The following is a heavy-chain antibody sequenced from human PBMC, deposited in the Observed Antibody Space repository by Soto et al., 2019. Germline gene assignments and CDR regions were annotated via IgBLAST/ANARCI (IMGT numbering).Heavy chain of an antibody. CDR3: AKDYGYWWYYFDY. J-gene: IGHJ4*02. Sequence: EVQLLESGGGLVQPGGSLRLSCAASGFTFSSYAMSWVRQAPGKGREWVSAISGSGGSTYYADSVKGRFTISRDNSKNTLYLQMNRLRAEDTAVYYCAKDYGYWWYYFDYWGQGTMVTVSS. CDR1: GFTFSSYA. CDR2: ISGSGGST. D-gene: IGHD2-8*02. V-gene: IGHV3-23*01.